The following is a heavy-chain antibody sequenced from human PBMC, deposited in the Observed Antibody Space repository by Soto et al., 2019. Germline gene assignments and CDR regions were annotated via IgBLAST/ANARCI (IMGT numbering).Heavy chain of an antibody. D-gene: IGHD6-13*01. J-gene: IGHJ4*02. CDR2: IYSGGNT. V-gene: IGHV3-53*01. CDR3: AREPPCIAAAGAGG. Sequence: EVQLVESGGGLIQPGGSLRLSCAASGFTVSNNYMRWVRQAPGKGLEWVSLIYSGGNTHYADSVKGRFTISRDNSKNTLFRQMNSLRVEDTAVYYCAREPPCIAAAGAGGWGQGTLVTVSS. CDR1: GFTVSNNY.